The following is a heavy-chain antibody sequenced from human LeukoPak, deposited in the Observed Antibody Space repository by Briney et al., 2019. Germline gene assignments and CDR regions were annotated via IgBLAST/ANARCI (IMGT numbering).Heavy chain of an antibody. CDR3: ASPRYCTSSSCYFAY. J-gene: IGHJ4*02. CDR2: INSDGSST. V-gene: IGHV3-74*01. D-gene: IGHD2-2*01. Sequence: GGSLRLSCAASGFTFSSYWMHWVRQAPGKGLVWVSRINSDGSSTDYADSVKGRFTISRDNAKNALYLQMHSLSAEDTAMYYCASPRYCTSSSCYFAYWGQGTLVTVSS. CDR1: GFTFSSYW.